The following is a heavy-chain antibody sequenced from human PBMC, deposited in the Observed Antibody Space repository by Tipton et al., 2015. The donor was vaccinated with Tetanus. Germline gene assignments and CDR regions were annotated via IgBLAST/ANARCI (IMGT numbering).Heavy chain of an antibody. V-gene: IGHV4-59*01. CDR1: GGSINDYY. CDR2: ISHSGTT. D-gene: IGHD6-19*01. J-gene: IGHJ5*02. Sequence: TLSLTCTVSGGSINDYYWGWIRQPPGMGLEWIGHISHSGTTKYNPSLKSRVTMSVDTSKNQFSLRLNSVTAADTAMYYCVRSSPIRVADKWGVDWFDPWGQGTLVTVSS. CDR3: VRSSPIRVADKWGVDWFDP.